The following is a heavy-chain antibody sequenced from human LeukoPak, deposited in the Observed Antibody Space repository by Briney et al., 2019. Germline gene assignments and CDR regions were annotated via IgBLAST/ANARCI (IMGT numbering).Heavy chain of an antibody. CDR3: AKGHAPSGSYAKY. D-gene: IGHD1-26*01. CDR1: GFTFSNYA. Sequence: PGGSLRLSCAASGFTFSNYAMTWVRQAPGKGLEWVSSISGGGDDTYYADAVKGRFTISRDNSKNTLYVQMNSLRAEDTAIYYCAKGHAPSGSYAKYWGKGTLVTVSS. V-gene: IGHV3-23*01. J-gene: IGHJ4*02. CDR2: ISGGGDDT.